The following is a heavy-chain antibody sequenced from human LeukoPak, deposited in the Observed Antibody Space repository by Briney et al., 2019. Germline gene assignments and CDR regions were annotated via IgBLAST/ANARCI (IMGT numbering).Heavy chain of an antibody. V-gene: IGHV3-23*01. CDR1: GFTFSSYA. Sequence: PGGSLRLSCAASGFTFSSYAMTWVRQAPGKGLEWVSDINGSGGRTNYADSVKGRFTISRDNSKNTLYLQINSLRPEDTAVYYCAKDRDIDSWGQGTVVTVSS. CDR2: INGSGGRT. CDR3: AKDRDIDS. J-gene: IGHJ4*02.